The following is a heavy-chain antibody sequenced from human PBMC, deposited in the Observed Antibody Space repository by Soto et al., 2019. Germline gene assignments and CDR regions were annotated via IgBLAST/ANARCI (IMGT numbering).Heavy chain of an antibody. CDR3: TQVVPAAPPDYYYYGMDV. V-gene: IGHV3-15*07. Sequence: GGSLRLSCAASGFTFSNAWMNWVRQAPGKGLEWVGRIKSKTDGGTTDYAAPVKGRFTISRDDSKNTLYLQMNSLKTEDTAVYYCTQVVPAAPPDYYYYGMDVWGQGTTVTVSS. CDR1: GFTFSNAW. CDR2: IKSKTDGGTT. D-gene: IGHD2-2*01. J-gene: IGHJ6*02.